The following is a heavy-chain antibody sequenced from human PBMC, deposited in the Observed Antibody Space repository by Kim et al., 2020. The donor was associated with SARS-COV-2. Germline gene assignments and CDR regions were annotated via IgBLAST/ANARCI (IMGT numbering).Heavy chain of an antibody. Sequence: SETLSLTCTVSGGSISSYYWSWIRQPPGKGLEWIGYIYYSGSTNYNPSLKSRVTISVDTSKNQFSLKLSSVTAAGTAVYYCAREIGGSYSLNWFDPWGQGTLVTVSS. CDR1: GGSISSYY. D-gene: IGHD1-26*01. CDR2: IYYSGST. CDR3: AREIGGSYSLNWFDP. V-gene: IGHV4-59*01. J-gene: IGHJ5*02.